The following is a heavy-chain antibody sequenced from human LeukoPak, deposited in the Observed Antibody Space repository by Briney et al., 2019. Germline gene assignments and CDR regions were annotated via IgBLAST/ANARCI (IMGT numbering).Heavy chain of an antibody. CDR1: GFTFSSYW. D-gene: IGHD1-1*01. Sequence: GGSLGLSCAASGFTFSSYWMSWVRQAPGKGLEWVANIKQDGSEKYYVDSVKGRFTISRDNAKNSLYLQMNSLRAEDTAVYYCARSPPLWNGDAFDIWGQGTMVTVSS. V-gene: IGHV3-7*01. CDR3: ARSPPLWNGDAFDI. CDR2: IKQDGSEK. J-gene: IGHJ3*02.